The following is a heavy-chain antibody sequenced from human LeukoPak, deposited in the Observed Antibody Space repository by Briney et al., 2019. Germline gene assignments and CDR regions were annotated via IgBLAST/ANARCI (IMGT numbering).Heavy chain of an antibody. CDR1: GFTFSSYS. V-gene: IGHV3-21*01. Sequence: GGSLRLSSAASGFTFSSYSMNWVRQAPGKGLEWVSSISSSSSYIYYADSVKGRFTISRDNAKNSLYLQMNSLRAEDTAVYYCARDGGATFDYWGQGTLVTVSS. J-gene: IGHJ4*02. CDR3: ARDGGATFDY. D-gene: IGHD1-26*01. CDR2: ISSSSSYI.